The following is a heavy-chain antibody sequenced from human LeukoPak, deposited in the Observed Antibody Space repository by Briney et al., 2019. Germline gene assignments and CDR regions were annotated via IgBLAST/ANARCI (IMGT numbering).Heavy chain of an antibody. CDR3: ARHLRSHYYGSTDYGMDV. D-gene: IGHD3-10*01. J-gene: IGHJ6*02. CDR2: IYYSGST. CDR1: GGSISSYY. Sequence: PSETLSLTCTVSGGSISSYYWSWIRQPPGKGLEWIGYIYYSGSTNYNPSLKSRVTISVDTSKNQFSLKLSSVTAADTAVYYCARHLRSHYYGSTDYGMDVWGQGTTVTVSS. V-gene: IGHV4-59*08.